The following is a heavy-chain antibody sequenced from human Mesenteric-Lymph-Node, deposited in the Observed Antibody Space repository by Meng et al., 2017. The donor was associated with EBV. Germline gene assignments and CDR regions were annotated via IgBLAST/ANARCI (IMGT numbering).Heavy chain of an antibody. CDR2: IYYSGNT. CDR1: GCSISIGGYY. J-gene: IGHJ4*02. Sequence: ESAPGLLKPSQTLSLTCAVFGCSISIGGYYWSWIRQPPGKGLEWIGYIYYSGNTYYNPSLKSRVTISVDTSKNQFSLKLSSVTAADTAVYYCARGLEVATMSYWGQGTLVTVSS. V-gene: IGHV4-30-4*01. D-gene: IGHD5-12*01. CDR3: ARGLEVATMSY.